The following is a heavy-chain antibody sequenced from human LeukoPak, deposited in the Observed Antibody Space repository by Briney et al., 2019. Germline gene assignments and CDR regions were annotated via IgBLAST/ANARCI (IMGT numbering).Heavy chain of an antibody. V-gene: IGHV3-23*01. CDR2: ISDSGSNT. D-gene: IGHD4-17*01. CDR3: AKDGDPTVTTDFDY. CDR1: GFTFTSYA. Sequence: GGSLRLSCAASGFTFTSYAMNWVRQAPGKGLEGVSAISDSGSNTYYADSVKGRFSISRDNSKNPLYLHMNSLRAEDTAVYYCAKDGDPTVTTDFDYWGQGTLVTVSS. J-gene: IGHJ4*02.